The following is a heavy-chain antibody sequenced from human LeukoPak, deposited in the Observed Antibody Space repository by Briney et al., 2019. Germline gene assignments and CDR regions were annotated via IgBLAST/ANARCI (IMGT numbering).Heavy chain of an antibody. V-gene: IGHV4-39*07. CDR2: INHSGST. Sequence: TSETLSLTCTVSGGSISSSSYYWGWIRQPPGKGLEWIGEINHSGSTNYNPSLKSRVTISVDTSKNQFSLKLSSVTAADTAVYYCARGRSRIAAAGIHFDYWGQGTLVTVSS. J-gene: IGHJ4*02. D-gene: IGHD6-13*01. CDR3: ARGRSRIAAAGIHFDY. CDR1: GGSISSSSYY.